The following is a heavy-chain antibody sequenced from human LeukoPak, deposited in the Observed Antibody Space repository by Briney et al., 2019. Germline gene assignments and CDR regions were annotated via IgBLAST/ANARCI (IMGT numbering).Heavy chain of an antibody. J-gene: IGHJ4*02. V-gene: IGHV3-21*01. D-gene: IGHD2-2*01. Sequence: PGGSLRLSCAASGFTFSSYSMSWVRQAPGKGLEWVSSISSSSSYIYYADSVKGRFTISRDNAKNSLYLQMNSLRAEDTAVYYCAREEDCSSTSCYSDFDYWGQGTLVTVSS. CDR1: GFTFSSYS. CDR3: AREEDCSSTSCYSDFDY. CDR2: ISSSSSYI.